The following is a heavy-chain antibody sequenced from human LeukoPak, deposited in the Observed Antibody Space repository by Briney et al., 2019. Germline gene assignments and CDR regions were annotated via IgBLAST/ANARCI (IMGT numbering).Heavy chain of an antibody. CDR1: GFTFSSYG. CDR2: ISLSGSPI. D-gene: IGHD2-21*01. CDR3: ARELLNTLPLSYSMDV. J-gene: IGHJ6*03. Sequence: GGSLRLSCTASGFTFSSYGMNWVRQAPGKGLEWISYISLSGSPIYYADSVRGRFTISRDNAKNSLYLQMNSLRAEDTAVYYCARELLNTLPLSYSMDVWGKGTTVTVSS. V-gene: IGHV3-48*04.